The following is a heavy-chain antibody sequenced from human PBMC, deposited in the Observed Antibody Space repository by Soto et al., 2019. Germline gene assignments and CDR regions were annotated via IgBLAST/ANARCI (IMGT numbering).Heavy chain of an antibody. CDR3: ARGSGSSSS. V-gene: IGHV3-7*05. CDR1: GFTFSYYW. CDR2: IHEDGSRK. D-gene: IGHD6-6*01. J-gene: IGHJ5*01. Sequence: EVQLEESGGGLVQPGGSLRLSCAASGFTFSYYWMSWVRQAPGRGLEGVANIHEDGSRKYYVDSVKGRVTISRDNAKNPLSLRMNSLRADDSAVYYCARGSGSSSSWVHGTLVTVSS.